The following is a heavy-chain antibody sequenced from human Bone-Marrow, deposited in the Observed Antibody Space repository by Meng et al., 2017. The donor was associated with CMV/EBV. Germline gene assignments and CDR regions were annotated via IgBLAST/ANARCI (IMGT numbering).Heavy chain of an antibody. V-gene: IGHV1-69*02. CDR2: IIPILGIA. J-gene: IGHJ4*02. CDR1: GGTFSSYT. Sequence: SVKVSCKASGGTFSSYTISWVRQAPGQGLEWMGRIIPILGIANYAQKFQGRVTITADKSTSTAYMELSSLRSEDTAVYYCAIQYSSGCFDNWGQGTLVTVSS. D-gene: IGHD6-19*01. CDR3: AIQYSSGCFDN.